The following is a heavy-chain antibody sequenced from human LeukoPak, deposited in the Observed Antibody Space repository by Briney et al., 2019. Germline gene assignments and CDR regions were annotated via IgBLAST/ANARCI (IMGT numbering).Heavy chain of an antibody. Sequence: PSETLSLTCTVSGGSISSYYWSWLRQPAGKGLEWIGRIYTSGSTNYNPSLKSRVTMSVDTSKNQFSLKLSSVTAADTAVYYCARLIAAAGQYNWFDPWGQGTLVTVSS. V-gene: IGHV4-4*07. CDR3: ARLIAAAGQYNWFDP. CDR2: IYTSGST. CDR1: GGSISSYY. J-gene: IGHJ5*02. D-gene: IGHD6-13*01.